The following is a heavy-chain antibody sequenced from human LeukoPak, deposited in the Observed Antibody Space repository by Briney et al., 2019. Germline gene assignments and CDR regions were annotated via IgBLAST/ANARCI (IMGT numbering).Heavy chain of an antibody. Sequence: PSGTLSLTCAVSGDFLSSNNWWSLVRQPPGKGLEWIGEIYHSGSTNYKPSLERRLTISVDTSKNQFSLKLSSVTAADTAVYYCARVRVGDGYNIDYWGQGTLVTVSS. CDR1: GDFLSSNNW. V-gene: IGHV4-4*02. CDR2: IYHSGST. CDR3: ARVRVGDGYNIDY. J-gene: IGHJ4*02. D-gene: IGHD5-24*01.